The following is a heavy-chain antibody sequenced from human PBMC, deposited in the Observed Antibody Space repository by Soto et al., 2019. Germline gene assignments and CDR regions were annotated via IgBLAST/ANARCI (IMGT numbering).Heavy chain of an antibody. V-gene: IGHV1-18*04. CDR2: IAPHSGRT. CDR3: ARAATGSYHCVS. D-gene: IGHD3-10*01. J-gene: IGHJ5*02. CDR1: GYAFTSYG. Sequence: QVQLVQSGPEVKNPGASVRVSCVASGYAFTSYGVNWVRQAPGQGLGWMGWIAPHSGRTTYLPKFQGRVTMTADVPTNAAYIERRSLKSVDTGICFSARAATGSYHCVSWGQGTVVTVSS.